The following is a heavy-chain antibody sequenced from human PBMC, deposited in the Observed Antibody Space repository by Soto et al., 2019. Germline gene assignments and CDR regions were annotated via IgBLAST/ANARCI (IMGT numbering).Heavy chain of an antibody. CDR1: CGSISSSSYY. CDR3: ASSAAAGTTYGMDV. Sequence: PSETLSLTCTVSCGSISSSSYYWGWIRQPPGKGLEWIGSIYYSGSTYYNPSLKSRVTISVDTSKNQFSLKLSSVTAADTAVYYCASSAAAGTTYGMDVWGQGTTVTVSS. J-gene: IGHJ6*02. V-gene: IGHV4-39*01. CDR2: IYYSGST. D-gene: IGHD6-13*01.